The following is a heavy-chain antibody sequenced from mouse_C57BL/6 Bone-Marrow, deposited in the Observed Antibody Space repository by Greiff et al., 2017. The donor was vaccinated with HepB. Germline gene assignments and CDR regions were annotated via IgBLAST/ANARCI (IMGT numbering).Heavy chain of an antibody. CDR3: TGGDYYRSSPAWFAY. CDR2: IRLKSDNYAT. Sequence: EVKLMESGGGLVQPGGSMKLSCVASGFTFSNYWMNWVRQSPEKGLEWVAQIRLKSDNYATHYAESVKGRFTISRDDSKSSVYLQMNNLRAEDTGSYYCTGGDYYRSSPAWFAYWGQGTLVTVSA. CDR1: GFTFSNYW. J-gene: IGHJ3*01. V-gene: IGHV6-3*01. D-gene: IGHD1-1*01.